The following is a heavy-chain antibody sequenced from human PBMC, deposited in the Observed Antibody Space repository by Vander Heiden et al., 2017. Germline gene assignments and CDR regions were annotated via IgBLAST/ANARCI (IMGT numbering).Heavy chain of an antibody. CDR1: GGSIRSSTYY. J-gene: IGHJ6*02. CDR2: IYYTGRT. Sequence: QLQLQESSPGLVKPSETLSLTCTVSGGSIRSSTYYWGWIRQPPGKGLEWIGNIYYTGRTFYNPALQSRVTISIDTSKTRFSLKLTSVTAADTAVYFCVGGGADFFYGMDVWGQGTTVTVYS. D-gene: IGHD3-3*01. V-gene: IGHV4-39*01. CDR3: VGGGADFFYGMDV.